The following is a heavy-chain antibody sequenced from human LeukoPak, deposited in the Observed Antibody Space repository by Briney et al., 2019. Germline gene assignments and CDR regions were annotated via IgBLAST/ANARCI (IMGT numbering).Heavy chain of an antibody. CDR1: GGSISSSSYY. CDR3: ALTGDSRGKAAYFDY. CDR2: IYYSGST. J-gene: IGHJ4*02. D-gene: IGHD7-27*01. V-gene: IGHV4-39*01. Sequence: SSETLSLTCTVSGGSISSSSYYWGWIRQPPGKGLEWIGSIYYSGSTYYNPSLKSRVTISVDTSKNQFSLKLSSVTAADTAVYYCALTGDSRGKAAYFDYWGQGTLVTVSS.